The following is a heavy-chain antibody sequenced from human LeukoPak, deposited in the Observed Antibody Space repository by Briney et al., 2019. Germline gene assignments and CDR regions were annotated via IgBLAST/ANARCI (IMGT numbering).Heavy chain of an antibody. D-gene: IGHD3-22*01. V-gene: IGHV1-2*02. Sequence: ASVKVSCKASGYTFTSYAMNWVRQAPGQGLEWMGWINPNSGGTNYAQKFQGRVTMTRDTSISTAYMELSRLRSDDTAVYYCARSPVPTYYYDSSGHWPYYFDYWGQGTLVTVSS. CDR2: INPNSGGT. CDR1: GYTFTSYA. J-gene: IGHJ4*02. CDR3: ARSPVPTYYYDSSGHWPYYFDY.